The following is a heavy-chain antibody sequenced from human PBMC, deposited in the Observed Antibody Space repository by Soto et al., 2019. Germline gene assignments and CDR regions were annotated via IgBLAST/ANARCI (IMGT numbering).Heavy chain of an antibody. Sequence: GGSLRLACAASGFTFSNAWMSWVRQAPGKGLEWVGRIKGEADGGTTDYAAPVKGRITISRDHSKDTLYLQMNSLKTEDTAVYYFTTGLSNGYYNFDYWGQATPVTVSS. CDR2: IKGEADGGTT. CDR1: GFTFSNAW. D-gene: IGHD3-22*01. V-gene: IGHV3-15*01. CDR3: TTGLSNGYYNFDY. J-gene: IGHJ4*02.